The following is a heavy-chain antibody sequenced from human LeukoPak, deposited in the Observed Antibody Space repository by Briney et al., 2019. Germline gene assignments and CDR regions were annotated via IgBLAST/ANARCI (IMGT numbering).Heavy chain of an antibody. CDR1: GFTFSSYG. V-gene: IGHV3-33*01. D-gene: IGHD3-22*01. Sequence: GGSLRLSCAASGFTFSSYGMHWVRQAPGKGLEWVAVSWYDGSNKYCGDSVKGRFTISRDNSKNTLYLQMNSPRAEDTAVYYCARARNDYDSSGFSALDLWGQGTLVTVSS. J-gene: IGHJ5*02. CDR3: ARARNDYDSSGFSALDL. CDR2: SWYDGSNK.